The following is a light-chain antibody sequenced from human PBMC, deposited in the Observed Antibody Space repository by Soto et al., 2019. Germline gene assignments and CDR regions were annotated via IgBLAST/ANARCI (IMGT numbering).Light chain of an antibody. Sequence: QSALTQPASVSGSPGQSITISCTGTSSDVGSYNLVSWYQQHPGKAPKLLIYEVIKRPSGVSNRFSGAKSGNTASLTISGLQAEDEADYYCCSYAGSNFYVFGTGTKVTVL. CDR2: EVI. V-gene: IGLV2-23*02. J-gene: IGLJ1*01. CDR3: CSYAGSNFYV. CDR1: SSDVGSYNL.